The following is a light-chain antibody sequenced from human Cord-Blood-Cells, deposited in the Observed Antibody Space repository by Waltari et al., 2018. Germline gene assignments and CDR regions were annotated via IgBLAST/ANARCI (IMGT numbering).Light chain of an antibody. CDR2: AAS. CDR3: QQANSFPPS. J-gene: IGKJ4*01. CDR1: QGISSW. Sequence: DIQMIQSPSSVSASVGDRVTITCRASQGISSWLAWYQQKPWKAPKLLIDAASSLQSEVPSRFSGSVAGTDCAFTISSLQPEDGATCYWQQANSFPPSFGGGTKVEIK. V-gene: IGKV1-12*01.